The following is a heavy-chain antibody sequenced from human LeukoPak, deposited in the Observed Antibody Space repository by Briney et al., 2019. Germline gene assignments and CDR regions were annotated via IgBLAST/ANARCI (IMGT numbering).Heavy chain of an antibody. CDR3: ARDDRGGSLHERFDP. D-gene: IGHD3-16*02. CDR2: ISDSSSYI. J-gene: IGHJ5*02. Sequence: GGSLRLSCAASGFTFSSYSMNWVRQAPGKGLEWVSSISDSSSYIYYADSVKGRFTISRDNAKNSLYLQLNSLRAEDTAVYYCARDDRGGSLHERFDPWGQGTLVTVSS. V-gene: IGHV3-21*01. CDR1: GFTFSSYS.